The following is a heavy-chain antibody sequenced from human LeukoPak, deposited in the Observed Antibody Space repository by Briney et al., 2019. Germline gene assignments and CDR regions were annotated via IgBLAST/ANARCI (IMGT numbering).Heavy chain of an antibody. CDR1: GFSFSNYG. CDR2: IRFDGTDE. D-gene: IGHD3-16*01. CDR3: AKSTRAVMAMMDV. J-gene: IGHJ6*04. V-gene: IGHV3-30*02. Sequence: GGSLRLSCAASGFSFSNYGMHWVRQAPGKGLEWVAFIRFDGTDEFYADSVKGRFTISRDNAKNSLFLQMNSLRAEDTAVYFCAKSTRAVMAMMDVWGKGTTVTVSS.